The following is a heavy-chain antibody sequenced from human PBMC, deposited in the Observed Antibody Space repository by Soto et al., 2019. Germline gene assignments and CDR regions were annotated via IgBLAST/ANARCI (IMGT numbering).Heavy chain of an antibody. CDR3: ARETVGSSCWDLNYYYYYGMDV. Sequence: GGSLRLSCAASGFTFSSYAMHWVRQAPGKGLEWVAVISYDGSNKYYADSVKGRFTISRDNSKNTLYLQMNSLRAEDTAVYYCARETVGSSCWDLNYYYYYGMDVWGQGTTVTVSS. CDR1: GFTFSSYA. D-gene: IGHD6-13*01. J-gene: IGHJ6*02. V-gene: IGHV3-30-3*01. CDR2: ISYDGSNK.